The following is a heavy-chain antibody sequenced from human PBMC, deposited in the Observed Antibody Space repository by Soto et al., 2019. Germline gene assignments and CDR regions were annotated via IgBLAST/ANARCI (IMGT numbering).Heavy chain of an antibody. J-gene: IGHJ6*03. Sequence: GASVTVSCQASGYTFTSYDINWVRQATGQGLEWMGWMNPNSGNTGYVQKFQGRVTMTRNTSISTAYMELSSLRSEDTAVYYCAREFRTVTTRYYMDVWGKGTTVTVSS. CDR1: GYTFTSYD. CDR3: AREFRTVTTRYYMDV. D-gene: IGHD4-4*01. V-gene: IGHV1-8*01. CDR2: MNPNSGNT.